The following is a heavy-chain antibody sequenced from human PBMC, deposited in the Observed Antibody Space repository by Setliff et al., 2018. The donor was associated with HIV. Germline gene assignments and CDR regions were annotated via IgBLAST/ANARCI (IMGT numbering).Heavy chain of an antibody. CDR1: RSTFNSHT. J-gene: IGHJ6*03. V-gene: IGHV1-69*02. Sequence: SVKVSCKASRSTFNSHTINWVRQAPGQGLDWMGRIIPILGVANYAQRFQGRVTITADKSTSTAYMELNSLRFDDTAMYYCVRGVQSPPHYSYYYMDVWGQGTLVTVSS. D-gene: IGHD3-3*01. CDR3: VRGVQSPPHYSYYYMDV. CDR2: IIPILGVA.